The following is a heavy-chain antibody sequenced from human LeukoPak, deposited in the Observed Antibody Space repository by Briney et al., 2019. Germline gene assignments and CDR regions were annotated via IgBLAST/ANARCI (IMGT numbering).Heavy chain of an antibody. CDR1: GFTFSSYE. V-gene: IGHV3-48*03. CDR3: ARGGSGYSYGKIDS. D-gene: IGHD5-18*01. J-gene: IGHJ4*02. CDR2: ISSSGSTI. Sequence: GGSLRLSCAASGFTFSSYEMNWVRQAPGKGLEWVSYISSSGSTIYYADSVKGRFTISRDNAKNSLYLQMNSLRDEDTAVYYCARGGSGYSYGKIDSWGQGILVTVSS.